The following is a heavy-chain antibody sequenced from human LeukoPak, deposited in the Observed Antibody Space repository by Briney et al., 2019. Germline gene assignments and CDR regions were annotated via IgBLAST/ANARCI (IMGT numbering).Heavy chain of an antibody. V-gene: IGHV3-21*01. CDR2: ISSSSSYI. J-gene: IGHJ5*02. CDR3: ARAKPGGNWFDP. Sequence: GGSLRLSCAASGFTFSSYSMNWVRQAPGKGLEWVSSISSSSSYIYYADSVKGRFTISRDNANNTLYLQMNSLRAEDTALYYCARAKPGGNWFDPWGQGTLVTVSS. CDR1: GFTFSSYS. D-gene: IGHD3-16*01.